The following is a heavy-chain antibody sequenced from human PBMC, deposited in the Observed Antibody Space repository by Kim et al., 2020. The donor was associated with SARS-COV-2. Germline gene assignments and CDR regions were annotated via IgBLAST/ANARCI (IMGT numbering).Heavy chain of an antibody. Sequence: GGSLRLSCAASGFTFSSYSMNWVRQAPGKGLEWVSSISISSSYIYYADSVKGRFTISRDNAKNSLYLQMNSLRAEDTAVYYCARDLRGLRITMVRGVHRPYGMDVWGQGTTVTVSS. J-gene: IGHJ6*02. D-gene: IGHD3-10*01. CDR2: ISISSSYI. V-gene: IGHV3-21*01. CDR3: ARDLRGLRITMVRGVHRPYGMDV. CDR1: GFTFSSYS.